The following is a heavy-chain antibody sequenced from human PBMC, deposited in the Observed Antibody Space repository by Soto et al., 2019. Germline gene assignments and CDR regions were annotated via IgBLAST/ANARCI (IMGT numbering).Heavy chain of an antibody. CDR2: IYYSGST. J-gene: IGHJ6*02. D-gene: IGHD2-21*01. CDR1: GGSISSGGYY. Sequence: PSETLSLTCTVSGGSISSGGYYWTWIRQHPGKGLEWIGYIYYSGSTCYNPSLKSRVTIPVDTSKNQFSLKLSSVTAADTAVYYCAASCVGCGGFNYYGMDVWGQGTTVT. V-gene: IGHV4-31*03. CDR3: AASCVGCGGFNYYGMDV.